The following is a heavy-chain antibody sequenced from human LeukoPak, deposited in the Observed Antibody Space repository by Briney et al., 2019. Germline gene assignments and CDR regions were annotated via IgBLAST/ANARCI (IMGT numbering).Heavy chain of an antibody. V-gene: IGHV3-33*01. CDR3: ARDPYCSSTSCYGDNWFDP. CDR1: GFTFSSYG. J-gene: IGHJ5*02. Sequence: GRSLRLSCAASGFTFSSYGMHWVRQAPGKGLEWVAVIWYDGSNKYYADSVKDRFTISRDNSKNTLYLQMNSLRAEDTAVYYCARDPYCSSTSCYGDNWFDPWGQGTLVTVSS. CDR2: IWYDGSNK. D-gene: IGHD2-2*01.